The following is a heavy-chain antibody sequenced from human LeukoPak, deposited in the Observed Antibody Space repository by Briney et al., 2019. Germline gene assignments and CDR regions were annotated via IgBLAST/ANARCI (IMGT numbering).Heavy chain of an antibody. Sequence: SQTLSLTCTVSGGSISSGGYYWSWIRQPPGKGLEWIGYIYHSGSTYYNPSLKSRVTISVDRSKNQFSLKLSSVTAADTAVYYCARAGAWFGELPSWGQGTLVTVSS. D-gene: IGHD3-10*01. J-gene: IGHJ4*02. CDR2: IYHSGST. CDR3: ARAGAWFGELPS. CDR1: GGSISSGGYY. V-gene: IGHV4-30-2*01.